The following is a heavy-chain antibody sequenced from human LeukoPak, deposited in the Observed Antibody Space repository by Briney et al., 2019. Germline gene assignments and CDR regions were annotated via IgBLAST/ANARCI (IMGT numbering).Heavy chain of an antibody. Sequence: ASVKVSCKASGGTFSSYAIYWVRQAPGQGLEWMGWINPHNGDTNYEQMFQGRVTMTRDTSINTAYMEVRRLTSDDTAVYYCARERGTLAVAGDAVDIWGQGTMVTVSS. V-gene: IGHV1-2*02. CDR2: INPHNGDT. D-gene: IGHD6-19*01. CDR3: ARERGTLAVAGDAVDI. J-gene: IGHJ3*02. CDR1: GGTFSSYA.